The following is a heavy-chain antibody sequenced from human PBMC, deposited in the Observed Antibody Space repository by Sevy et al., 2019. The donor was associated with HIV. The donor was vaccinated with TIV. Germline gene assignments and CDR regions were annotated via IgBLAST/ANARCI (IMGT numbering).Heavy chain of an antibody. Sequence: GGSLRLSCAASGFTFSSYAMHWVRQAPGKGLEYVSAISSNGGSTYYANSVKGRFTISRDNSKNTLYLQMGSLRAEDMAVSYCARDPFSGSYGAFDIWGQGTMVTVSS. CDR3: ARDPFSGSYGAFDI. CDR2: ISSNGGST. J-gene: IGHJ3*02. CDR1: GFTFSSYA. V-gene: IGHV3-64*01. D-gene: IGHD1-26*01.